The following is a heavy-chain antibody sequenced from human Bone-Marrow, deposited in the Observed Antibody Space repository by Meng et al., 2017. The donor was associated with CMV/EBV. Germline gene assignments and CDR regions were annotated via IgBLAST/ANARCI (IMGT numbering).Heavy chain of an antibody. V-gene: IGHV1-2*02. CDR2: INPNSGGT. Sequence: ASVKVSCKASGYTFTGYYMHWVRQAPGQGLEWMGWINPNSGGTNYAQKFQGRVTMTRDTSISTAYMELSRLRSYDTAVYYCARKEYCSGGSCYSGIDYWGQGTLVTVSS. CDR3: ARKEYCSGGSCYSGIDY. D-gene: IGHD2-15*01. J-gene: IGHJ4*02. CDR1: GYTFTGYY.